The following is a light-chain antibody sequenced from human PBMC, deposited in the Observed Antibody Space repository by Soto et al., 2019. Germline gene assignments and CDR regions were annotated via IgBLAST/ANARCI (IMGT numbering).Light chain of an antibody. J-gene: IGKJ4*01. CDR1: QSVSSY. CDR2: DAS. Sequence: EIVLTQSPATLSLSPGERATLSCRASQSVSSYLAWYQQKPGQAPRLLIYDASNRATGIAARFSGSGSGTDFPLTISSLEPEDVAVYCCQQRSNWPTFGGGTKVEIK. V-gene: IGKV3-11*01. CDR3: QQRSNWPT.